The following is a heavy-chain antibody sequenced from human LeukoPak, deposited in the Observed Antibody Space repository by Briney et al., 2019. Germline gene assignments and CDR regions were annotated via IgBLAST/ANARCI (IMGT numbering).Heavy chain of an antibody. V-gene: IGHV3-23*01. J-gene: IGHJ4*02. CDR1: RLTFSSDA. CDR3: AKARFVGRWQESDY. Sequence: GGSLRPSCVATRLTFSSDAMSWAPQPQEKGLEWGSAMSGGGGTTFYEDSVKGRFTISRDDPKNTLYLQMNSLRAEDTAVYHCAKARFVGRWQESDYWGQGTLVTVSS. CDR2: MSGGGGTT. D-gene: IGHD3-10*01.